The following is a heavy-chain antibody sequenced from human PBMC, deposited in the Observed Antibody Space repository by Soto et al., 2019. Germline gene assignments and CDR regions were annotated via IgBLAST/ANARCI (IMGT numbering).Heavy chain of an antibody. CDR2: ISDNGIKT. D-gene: IGHD6-19*01. CDR3: ESRRGSSGWYRWFDP. CDR1: GSTFIDYA. J-gene: IGHJ5*02. V-gene: IGHV3-23*01. Sequence: RGSLRLSCAGSGSTFIDYAMNWVRQAPGKGLEWVSVISDNGIKTYYADSVKGRFTISRDNSKNKLYLQMNSLRAEDTAVYYCESRRGSSGWYRWFDPWGQGTLVTVSS.